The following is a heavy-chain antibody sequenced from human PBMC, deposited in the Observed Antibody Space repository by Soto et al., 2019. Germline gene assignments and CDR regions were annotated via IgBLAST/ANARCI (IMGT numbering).Heavy chain of an antibody. Sequence: QVQLVESGGGVVQPGRSLRLSCAASGFMFSNHGMHWVRQAPGKGLEWVAVIWSDGNNRYYADSVKGRFTISRDNSKNTVYLKMXSLXAEDTAVYYCVXXXNWNDEASDYWGQGTLVTVSS. CDR1: GFMFSNHG. V-gene: IGHV3-33*01. D-gene: IGHD1-1*01. J-gene: IGHJ4*02. CDR2: IWSDGNNR. CDR3: VXXXNWNDEASDY.